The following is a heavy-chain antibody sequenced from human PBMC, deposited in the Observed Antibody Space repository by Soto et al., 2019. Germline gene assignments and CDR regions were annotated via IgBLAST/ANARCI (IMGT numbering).Heavy chain of an antibody. CDR2: ISWNSGSI. CDR1: GFTFDDYA. CDR3: AKDKVEYSSSFDYYYGMDV. J-gene: IGHJ6*02. Sequence: EVQLVESGGGLVQPGRSLRLSCAASGFTFDDYAMHWVRQAPGKGLEWVSGISWNSGSIGYADSVKGRFTISRDNAKNSLYLQMNSLRAEDTALHYCAKDKVEYSSSFDYYYGMDVWGQGTTVTVSS. V-gene: IGHV3-9*01. D-gene: IGHD6-6*01.